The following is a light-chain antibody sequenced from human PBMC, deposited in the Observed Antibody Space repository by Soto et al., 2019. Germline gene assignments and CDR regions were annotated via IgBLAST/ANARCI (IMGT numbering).Light chain of an antibody. CDR3: HQLNSYPQT. CDR1: QGISTY. Sequence: DIQMTQSPSSLSASVGDRVTITCRASQGISTYLNWYQQRPGKAPKLLIYAASSLQSGVPSRFSGSGSGTDFTLTISSLRPEDFATYYCHQLNSYPQTFGQGTKVDI. J-gene: IGKJ1*01. V-gene: IGKV1-39*01. CDR2: AAS.